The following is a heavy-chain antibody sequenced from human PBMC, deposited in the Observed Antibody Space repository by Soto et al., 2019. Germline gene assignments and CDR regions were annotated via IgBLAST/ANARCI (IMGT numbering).Heavy chain of an antibody. CDR1: GFSVSRNS. J-gene: IGHJ5*02. CDR2: IHSDVTT. Sequence: EMQLVESGGGLIQPGGSLRLSCAASGFSVSRNSMSWVRQAPGTGLEWVSVIHSDVTTYYADSVKGRFIISRDNSKDTLYLQMNRLRAEDTAVYYCARELSGSWYNWFDPWGQGTLVTVSS. CDR3: ARELSGSWYNWFDP. D-gene: IGHD5-12*01. V-gene: IGHV3-53*01.